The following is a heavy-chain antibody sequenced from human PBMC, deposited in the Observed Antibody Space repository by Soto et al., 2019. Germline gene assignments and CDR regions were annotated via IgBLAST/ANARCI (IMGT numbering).Heavy chain of an antibody. CDR1: GGSINSFY. V-gene: IGHV4-59*01. J-gene: IGHJ4*02. CDR3: GRGCWSLDS. Sequence: QVRLQESGPGLVRPSETLSLTCSVLGGSINSFYWSWIRQPPGKGLEWVGYIHYTGSTNYNPSPKSRLTISVDTSTSQVSLKLSSVTAADTAVYYCGRGCWSLDSWGPGILVTVSS. D-gene: IGHD6-13*01. CDR2: IHYTGST.